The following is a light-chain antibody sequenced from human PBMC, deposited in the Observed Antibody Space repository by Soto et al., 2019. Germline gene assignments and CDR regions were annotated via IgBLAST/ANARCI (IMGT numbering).Light chain of an antibody. CDR3: QQYGSSGT. V-gene: IGKV3-20*01. Sequence: EIVLTQSPGTLSLYPGERATLSCRASQSVSNNYLAWYQQKPGQAPRLLIYGASNRATGIPDRFSGSGSGTDFTLTISRLEPEDFAVYYCQQYGSSGTFGQGSKVDI. J-gene: IGKJ1*01. CDR2: GAS. CDR1: QSVSNNY.